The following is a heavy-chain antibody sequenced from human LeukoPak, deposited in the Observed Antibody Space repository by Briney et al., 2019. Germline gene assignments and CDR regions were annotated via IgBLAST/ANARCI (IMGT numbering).Heavy chain of an antibody. J-gene: IGHJ3*02. CDR1: GFTFSSYS. CDR3: ARECDTMVRGGCVGSFDI. Sequence: VWTLRLSCAAFGFTFSSYSMNWVRQGPGNGLEWVSYISSSSSTIYYADSVKGRFTISRDNAKNSLYLQLNSLRAEETAVYYCARECDTMVRGGCVGSFDIWGQGKMVTVSS. D-gene: IGHD3-10*01. CDR2: ISSSSSTI. V-gene: IGHV3-48*01.